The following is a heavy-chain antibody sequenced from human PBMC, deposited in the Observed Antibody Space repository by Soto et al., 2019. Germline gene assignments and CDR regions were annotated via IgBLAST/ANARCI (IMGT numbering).Heavy chain of an antibody. Sequence: QVQLQESGPGLVKPSETLSLTCTGSGGSISIYYLSWIRQPPGKGLEWIVYIYYSGSTNYNPSLKSRVTISVDTSKNQFSLKLSSVTAADTAVYYCARVWGGAFDIWGQGTMVTVSS. CDR3: ARVWGGAFDI. CDR1: GGSISIYY. J-gene: IGHJ3*02. D-gene: IGHD3-10*01. CDR2: IYYSGST. V-gene: IGHV4-59*01.